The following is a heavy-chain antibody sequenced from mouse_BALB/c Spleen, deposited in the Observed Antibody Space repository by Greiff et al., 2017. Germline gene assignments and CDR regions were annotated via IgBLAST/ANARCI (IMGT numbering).Heavy chain of an antibody. CDR2: IWRGGST. J-gene: IGHJ4*01. D-gene: IGHD2-2*01. Sequence: VQLVESGPSLVQPSQSLSITCTVSGFSLTSYGVHWVRQSPGKGLEWLGVIWRGGSTDYNAAFMSRLSITKDNSKSQVFFKMNSLQADDTAIYYCAKPYGYGYAMDYWGQGTSVTVSS. V-gene: IGHV2-5-1*01. CDR3: AKPYGYGYAMDY. CDR1: GFSLTSYG.